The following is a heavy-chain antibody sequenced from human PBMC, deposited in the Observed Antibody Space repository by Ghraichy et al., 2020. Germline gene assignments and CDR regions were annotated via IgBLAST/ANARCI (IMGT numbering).Heavy chain of an antibody. Sequence: ASVKVSCKASGYTFTGYYMHWVRQAPAQGLEWMGWINPNSGGTNYAQKFQGRVTMTRDTSISTAYMELSRLRSDDTAVYYCARLNYDILTGYDYWGQGTLVTVSS. V-gene: IGHV1-2*02. D-gene: IGHD3-9*01. CDR1: GYTFTGYY. CDR3: ARLNYDILTGYDY. CDR2: INPNSGGT. J-gene: IGHJ4*02.